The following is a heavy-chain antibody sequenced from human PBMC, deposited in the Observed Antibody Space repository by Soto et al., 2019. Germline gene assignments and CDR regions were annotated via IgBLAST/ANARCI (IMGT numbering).Heavy chain of an antibody. CDR2: IFYSGST. Sequence: QVQLQESGPGLVKPSQTLSLTCTVSGGSISSGGYYWSWIRQHPGKGLEWFGYIFYSGSTYYSPSLKIRVTVSVDTSKNQFSLKLSSATAADTAVYYCATSPEATVTAFDYWGQGTLVTVYS. J-gene: IGHJ4*02. V-gene: IGHV4-31*03. CDR1: GGSISSGGYY. D-gene: IGHD4-17*01. CDR3: ATSPEATVTAFDY.